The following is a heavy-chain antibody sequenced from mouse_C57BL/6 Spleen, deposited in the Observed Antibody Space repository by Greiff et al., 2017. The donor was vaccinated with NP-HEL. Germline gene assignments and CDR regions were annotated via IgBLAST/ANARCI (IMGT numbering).Heavy chain of an antibody. CDR3: AREGTIYYGAMDY. V-gene: IGHV1-22*01. D-gene: IGHD2-1*01. CDR2: INPNNGGT. CDR1: GYTFTDYN. Sequence: EVQLQQSGPELVKPGASVKMSCKASGYTFTDYNMHWVKQSHGKSLEWIGYINPNNGGTSYNQKFKGKATLTVNKSSSTAYMELRSLTSEDSAVYYCAREGTIYYGAMDYWGQGTSVTVSS. J-gene: IGHJ4*01.